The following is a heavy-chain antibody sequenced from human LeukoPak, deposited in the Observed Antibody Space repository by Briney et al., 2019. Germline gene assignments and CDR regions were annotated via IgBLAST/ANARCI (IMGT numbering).Heavy chain of an antibody. CDR1: GFTFSSYW. Sequence: GGSLRLSCAASGFTFSSYWMSWVRQAPGKGLEWVANIKQDGSEKYYVDSVKGRFTISRDNAKNSLYLQVNSLRAEDTAVYYCARDWPPNWFDPWGEGTLVTVSS. CDR3: ARDWPPNWFDP. CDR2: IKQDGSEK. J-gene: IGHJ5*02. V-gene: IGHV3-7*04.